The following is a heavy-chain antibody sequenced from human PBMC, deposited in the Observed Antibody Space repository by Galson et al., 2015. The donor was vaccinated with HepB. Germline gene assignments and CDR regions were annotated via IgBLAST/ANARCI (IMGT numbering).Heavy chain of an antibody. CDR2: IWYDGSKT. Sequence: SLRLSCAATGFTFRNYGMHWVRQAPGKGLEWVAVIWYDGSKTYYEDSVRGRFTISRDNSNNILYLQMNSLRGEDTAVYYCARGHCNESGKCGGLDPWGQGTLVTVSS. CDR3: ARGHCNESGKCGGLDP. V-gene: IGHV3-33*01. CDR1: GFTFRNYG. D-gene: IGHD2/OR15-2a*01. J-gene: IGHJ5*02.